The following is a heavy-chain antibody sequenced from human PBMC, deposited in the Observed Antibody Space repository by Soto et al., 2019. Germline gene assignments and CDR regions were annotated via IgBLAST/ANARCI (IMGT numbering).Heavy chain of an antibody. CDR3: ARDPIVLVPAAIFTAPYNLFDP. J-gene: IGHJ5*02. D-gene: IGHD2-2*01. V-gene: IGHV1-18*01. CDR2: ISAYNGNT. Sequence: ASVKVSCKASGYTFTSYGISWVRQAPGQGLEWMGWISAYNGNTNYAQKLQGRVTMTTDTSTSTAYMELRSLRSDDTAVYYCARDPIVLVPAAIFTAPYNLFDPWGQRTLVTVSS. CDR1: GYTFTSYG.